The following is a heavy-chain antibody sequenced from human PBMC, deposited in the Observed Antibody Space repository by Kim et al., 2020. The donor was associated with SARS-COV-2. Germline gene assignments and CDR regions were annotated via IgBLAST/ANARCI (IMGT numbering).Heavy chain of an antibody. CDR1: GFILRDHW. Sequence: GGSLRLSCTASGFILRDHWVTWVRQAPGKGLEWVANIKLDGSEKYYVDSVKGRFTISRDNAKNSAYLQMNSLRVEDTAVYYCARGHYGMDVWGQGTTVIVSS. CDR2: IKLDGSEK. CDR3: ARGHYGMDV. V-gene: IGHV3-7*01. J-gene: IGHJ6*02.